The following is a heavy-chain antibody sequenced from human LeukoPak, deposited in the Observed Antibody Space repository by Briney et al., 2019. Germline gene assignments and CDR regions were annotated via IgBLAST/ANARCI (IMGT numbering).Heavy chain of an antibody. D-gene: IGHD5-24*01. CDR2: MNPNSGNT. J-gene: IGHJ3*02. Sequence: ASVKVSCKASGYTFTSYDINWLRQAPGQGLEWMGWMNPNSGNTGYAQKFQGRVTMTRNTSISTAYMELSSLRSEDTAVYYCARSSGWLQFDAFDIWGQGTMVTVSS. CDR1: GYTFTSYD. V-gene: IGHV1-8*01. CDR3: ARSSGWLQFDAFDI.